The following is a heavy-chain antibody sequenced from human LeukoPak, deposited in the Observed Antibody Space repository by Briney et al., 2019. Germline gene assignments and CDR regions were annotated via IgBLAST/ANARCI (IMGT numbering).Heavy chain of an antibody. J-gene: IGHJ4*02. V-gene: IGHV4-39*07. Sequence: SETLSLTCTVSGGSISSSSYYWGWIRQPPGKGLEWIGSIYYSGSTYYNPSLKSRVTISVDTSKNQFSLKLSSVTAADTAVYYCAKAHAALVQLFPYDYWGQGTLVTVSS. CDR3: AKAHAALVQLFPYDY. CDR1: GGSISSSSYY. CDR2: IYYSGST. D-gene: IGHD6-6*01.